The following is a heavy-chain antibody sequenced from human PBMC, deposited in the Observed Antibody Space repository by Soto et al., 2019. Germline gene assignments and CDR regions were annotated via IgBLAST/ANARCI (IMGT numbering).Heavy chain of an antibody. Sequence: GGSLRLSCAASEFTFSSYWMHWVRQAPGKGLVWVSRINSDGSSTSYADSVKGRFTISRDNAKNTLYLQMNSLRAEDTAVYYCARDPSPTIFGVVNQDWYFDLWGRGTLVTVSS. V-gene: IGHV3-74*01. CDR1: EFTFSSYW. CDR2: INSDGSST. J-gene: IGHJ2*01. D-gene: IGHD3-3*01. CDR3: ARDPSPTIFGVVNQDWYFDL.